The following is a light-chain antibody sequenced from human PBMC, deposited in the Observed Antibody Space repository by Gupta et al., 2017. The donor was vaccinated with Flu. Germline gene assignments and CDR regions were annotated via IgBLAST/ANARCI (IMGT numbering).Light chain of an antibody. CDR3: QQRVIVTFA. Sequence: PTSLSPSVADPVTITCLAIQKISSYLYWSQPKAGRAPKPLHYGPPTVETGVPSRLSGSGSGTSITLTISTLAPDEFATYSCQQRVIVTFAFGHGTRVDMK. V-gene: IGKV1-39*01. CDR1: QKISSY. CDR2: GPP. J-gene: IGKJ3*01.